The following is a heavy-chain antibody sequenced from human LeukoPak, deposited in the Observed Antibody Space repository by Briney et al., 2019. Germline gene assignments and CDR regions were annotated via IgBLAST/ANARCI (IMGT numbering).Heavy chain of an antibody. J-gene: IGHJ4*02. CDR1: GYTFTSYG. CDR2: ISAYNGNT. Sequence: ASVKVSCKASGYTFTSYGISWVRQAPGQGLEWMGWISAYNGNTNYAQKLQGRVTMTTDTSTSTAYKELRSLRSDDTAVYYCAGGDYYDSSGYYYGPFDYWGQGTLVTVSS. D-gene: IGHD3-22*01. CDR3: AGGDYYDSSGYYYGPFDY. V-gene: IGHV1-18*01.